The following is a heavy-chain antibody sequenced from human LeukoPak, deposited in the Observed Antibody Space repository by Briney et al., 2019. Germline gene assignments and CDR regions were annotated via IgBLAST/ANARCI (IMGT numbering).Heavy chain of an antibody. J-gene: IGHJ3*02. CDR3: ARDKKAIFGVVIIPGVLVI. V-gene: IGHV4-4*02. CDR1: GFTFSNAW. CDR2: INHSGST. D-gene: IGHD3-3*01. Sequence: GSLRLSCAASGFTFSNAWMSWVRQAPGKGLEWVGEINHSGSTNYNPSLKSRVTISVDTSKNQFSLKLSSVTAADTAVYYCARDKKAIFGVVIIPGVLVIWGQGTMVTVSS.